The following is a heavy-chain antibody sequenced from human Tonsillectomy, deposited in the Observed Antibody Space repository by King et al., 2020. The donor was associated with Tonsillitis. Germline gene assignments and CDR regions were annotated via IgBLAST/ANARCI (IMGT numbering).Heavy chain of an antibody. D-gene: IGHD3-22*01. J-gene: IGHJ3*02. V-gene: IGHV3-33*01. CDR2: IWYDGSNK. Sequence: VQLVESGGGVVQPGRSLRLSCAASGFTFSSYGMHWVRQAPGKGLEWVAVIWYDGSNKYYADSVKGRFTISRDNSKNTLYLQMNSLRAEDTAVYYCARQYYYDSSGYLAFDIWGQGTMVTVSS. CDR1: GFTFSSYG. CDR3: ARQYYYDSSGYLAFDI.